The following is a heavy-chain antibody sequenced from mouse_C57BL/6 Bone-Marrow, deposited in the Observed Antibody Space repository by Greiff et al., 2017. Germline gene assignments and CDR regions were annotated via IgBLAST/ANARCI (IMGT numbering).Heavy chain of an antibody. D-gene: IGHD1-1*01. CDR1: GFNIKNTY. CDR2: IDPANGNT. V-gene: IGHV14-3*01. J-gene: IGHJ4*01. Sequence: VQLKQSVAELVRPGASVKLSCTASGFNIKNTYMHWVKQRPEQGLEWIGRIDPANGNTKYAPKFQGKDTITADTSSNTAYLQLSSLTSEDTAIYYCARDYYGSSPYYYAMDYWGQGTSVTVSS. CDR3: ARDYYGSSPYYYAMDY.